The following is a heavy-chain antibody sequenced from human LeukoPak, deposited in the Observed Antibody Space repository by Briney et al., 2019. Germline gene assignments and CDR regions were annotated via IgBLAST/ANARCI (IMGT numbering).Heavy chain of an antibody. CDR3: ARDGLAVAPGPLVDY. CDR1: GFTFSSYW. J-gene: IGHJ4*02. D-gene: IGHD6-19*01. CDR2: INSDGSNT. V-gene: IGHV3-74*01. Sequence: GGSLRLSCAASGFTFSSYWMHWVRQAPGKGLVWVSRINSDGSNTRYADSVKGRFTVSRDNAKNTLYLQMNSLRAEDSAVYYCARDGLAVAPGPLVDYWGQGTLVTVSS.